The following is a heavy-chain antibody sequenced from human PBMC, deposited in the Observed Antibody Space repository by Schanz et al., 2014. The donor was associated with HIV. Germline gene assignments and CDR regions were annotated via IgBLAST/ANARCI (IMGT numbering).Heavy chain of an antibody. CDR2: KNQEGSEK. V-gene: IGHV3-7*03. CDR1: GFTFSTYW. D-gene: IGHD6-19*01. CDR3: ARDGTVPGWYEDAFNI. Sequence: EVQLVESGGGLVQPGGSLRLSCAASGFTFSTYWMMWVRQAPGKGLEWEPNKNQEGSEKYYVDAVKGRFTISRDNAKNSVYLQMNSLRAEDTAVYYCARDGTVPGWYEDAFNIWGQGTMVTVSS. J-gene: IGHJ3*02.